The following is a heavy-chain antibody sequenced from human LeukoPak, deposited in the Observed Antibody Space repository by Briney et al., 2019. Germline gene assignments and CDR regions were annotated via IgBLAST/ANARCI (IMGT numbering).Heavy chain of an antibody. Sequence: PPETLSLTCAVYGGSFSGYYWSWIRQPPGKGLEWIGEINHSGSTNYNPSLKSRVTISVDTSKNQFSLKLSSVTAADTAVYYCARAAPFRPNVWGSYRSLGGIDPWGQGTLVTVSS. CDR1: GGSFSGYY. J-gene: IGHJ5*02. V-gene: IGHV4-34*01. CDR3: ARAAPFRPNVWGSYRSLGGIDP. CDR2: INHSGST. D-gene: IGHD3-16*02.